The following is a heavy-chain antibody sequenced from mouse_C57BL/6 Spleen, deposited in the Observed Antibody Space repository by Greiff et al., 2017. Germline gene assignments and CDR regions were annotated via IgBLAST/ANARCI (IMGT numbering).Heavy chain of an antibody. CDR3: ASLYYYGSSPPYYFDY. CDR2: IHPNSGST. Sequence: VQLQQPGAELVKPGASVKLSCKASGYTFTSYWMHWVKQRPGQGLEWIGMIHPNSGSTNYNEKFKSKATLTVDTSSSTAYMQLSSLTSEYSAVYYCASLYYYGSSPPYYFDYWGQGTTLTVSS. V-gene: IGHV1-64*01. J-gene: IGHJ2*01. D-gene: IGHD1-1*01. CDR1: GYTFTSYW.